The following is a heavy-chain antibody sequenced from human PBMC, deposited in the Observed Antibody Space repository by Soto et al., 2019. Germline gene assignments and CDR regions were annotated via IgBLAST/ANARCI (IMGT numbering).Heavy chain of an antibody. Sequence: SETLSLTCAVSGGSISSSNWWSWVRQPPGKGLEWIGEIYHSGSTNYNPSLKSRVTISVDKSKNQFSLKLNSVTAADTAVYYCARGGGSPYHNHEFDFWGQGTLVTVSS. CDR2: IYHSGST. CDR1: GGSISSSNW. D-gene: IGHD6-13*01. J-gene: IGHJ4*02. V-gene: IGHV4-4*02. CDR3: ARGGGSPYHNHEFDF.